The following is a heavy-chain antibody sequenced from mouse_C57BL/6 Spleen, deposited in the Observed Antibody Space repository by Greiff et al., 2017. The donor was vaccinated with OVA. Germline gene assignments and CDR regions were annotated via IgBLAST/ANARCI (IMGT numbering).Heavy chain of an antibody. CDR3: ARRTSRGYFDY. CDR1: GYAFSSYW. V-gene: IGHV1-80*01. J-gene: IGHJ2*01. Sequence: QVQLKQSGAELVKPGASVKISCKASGYAFSSYWMNWVKQRPGKGLEWIGQIYPGDGDTNYNGKFKGKATLTADKSSSTAYMQLSSLTSEDSAVYFCARRTSRGYFDYWGQGTTLTVSS. CDR2: IYPGDGDT.